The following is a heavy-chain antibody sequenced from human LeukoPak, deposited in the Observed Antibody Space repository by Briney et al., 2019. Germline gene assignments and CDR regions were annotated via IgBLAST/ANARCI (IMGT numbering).Heavy chain of an antibody. Sequence: PGGSLRLSCAASGFTFSSYAKHWVRQAPGKGLEWVAVISYDGSNKYYADSVKGRFTISRDNSKNTLYLQMNSLRAEDTAVYYCARGSGSGWSTKDYWGQGTLVTISS. CDR3: ARGSGSGWSTKDY. V-gene: IGHV3-30*04. D-gene: IGHD6-19*01. CDR2: ISYDGSNK. J-gene: IGHJ4*02. CDR1: GFTFSSYA.